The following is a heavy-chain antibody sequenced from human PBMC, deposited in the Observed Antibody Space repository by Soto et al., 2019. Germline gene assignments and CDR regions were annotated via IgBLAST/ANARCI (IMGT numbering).Heavy chain of an antibody. V-gene: IGHV5-51*01. CDR1: GYXFTSYL. CDR2: IYPGDSDT. CDR3: ATNLPGDYFDAFEI. D-gene: IGHD4-17*01. Sequence: PXEXLKISCKCSGYXFTSYLLVWVRHMPGKGLEWMGIIYPGDSDTRYSPSFQGQVTISADKSISTAYLQWSSLKASDTAMYYCATNLPGDYFDAFEIWGQGTMGTVSS. J-gene: IGHJ3*02.